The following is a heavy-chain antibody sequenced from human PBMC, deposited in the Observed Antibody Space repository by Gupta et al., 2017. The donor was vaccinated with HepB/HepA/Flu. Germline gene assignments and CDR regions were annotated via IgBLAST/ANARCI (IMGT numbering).Heavy chain of an antibody. CDR3: AKVGLHLVMAPNWFDP. J-gene: IGHJ5*02. CDR1: GFTFSSYG. CDR2: ISYDGSNK. Sequence: QVQLVESGGGVVQPGRSLRLSCAASGFTFSSYGMHWVRQAPGKGLEWVAVISYDGSNKYYADSVKGRFTISRDNSKNTLYLQMNSLRAEDTAVYYCAKVGLHLVMAPNWFDPWGQGTLVTVSS. D-gene: IGHD3-16*01. V-gene: IGHV3-30*18.